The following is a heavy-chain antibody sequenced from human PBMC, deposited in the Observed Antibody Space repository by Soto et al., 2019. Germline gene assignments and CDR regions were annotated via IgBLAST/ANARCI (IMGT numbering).Heavy chain of an antibody. CDR1: GFTFNSYG. CDR3: ARGEGYAYGYLTY. CDR2: IWYDGSNK. V-gene: IGHV3-33*01. D-gene: IGHD5-18*01. Sequence: QVHLVESGGGVVQPGRSLRLSCAASGFTFNSYGMHWVRQAPGKGLEWVAVIWYDGSNKYYADSVEGRFTISRDNSKNTVYLQMNSLRAEDTAVHYCARGEGYAYGYLTYWGQGTLVTVSS. J-gene: IGHJ4*02.